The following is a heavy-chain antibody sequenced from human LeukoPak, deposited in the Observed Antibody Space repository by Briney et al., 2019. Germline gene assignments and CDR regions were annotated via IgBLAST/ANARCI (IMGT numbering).Heavy chain of an antibody. CDR2: INSDGSSA. CDR3: ARGREGYNYRYSDY. J-gene: IGHJ4*02. V-gene: IGHV3-74*01. CDR1: GFTFTGYW. D-gene: IGHD5-24*01. Sequence: GGSLRLSCAASGFTFTGYWMHWVRHAPGKGLVWVSRINSDGSSANCADSVKGRFTISRDNAKNTLYLQMNSLRAEDTAVYYCARGREGYNYRYSDYWGQGTLVTVSS.